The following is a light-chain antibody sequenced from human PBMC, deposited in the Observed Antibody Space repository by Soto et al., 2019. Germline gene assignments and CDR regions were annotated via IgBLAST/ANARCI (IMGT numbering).Light chain of an antibody. J-gene: IGLJ3*02. CDR2: EGR. V-gene: IGLV2-14*01. CDR3: SAYTARSTLV. Sequence: QSALTQPRSVSGSAGQSITISCTGTMRDVGAYNLVSWYQQHPGTAPKLIIYEGRNRPSGISSRFSGSRSGNTASLTISGLQAEDEGDYYCSAYTARSTLVFGGGTKLTVL. CDR1: MRDVGAYNL.